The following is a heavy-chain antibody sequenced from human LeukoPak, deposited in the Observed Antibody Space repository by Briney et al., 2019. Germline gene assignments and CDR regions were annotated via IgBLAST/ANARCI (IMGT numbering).Heavy chain of an antibody. CDR3: ARGEREMGFLEWLPTYYYYYMDV. V-gene: IGHV1-8*01. CDR2: MNPNSGNT. J-gene: IGHJ6*03. CDR1: GYTFTSYD. Sequence: GASVKVSCKASGYTFTSYDINWVRQATGQGLEWMGWMNPNSGNTGYAQKFQGRVTMTRNTSISTAYMELRSLRSDDTAVYYCARGEREMGFLEWLPTYYYYYMDVWGKGTTVTVSS. D-gene: IGHD3-3*01.